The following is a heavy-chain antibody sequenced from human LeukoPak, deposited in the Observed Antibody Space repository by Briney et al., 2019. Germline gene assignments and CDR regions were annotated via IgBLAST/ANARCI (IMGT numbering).Heavy chain of an antibody. Sequence: SETLSLTCTVSGGSISSYFWSWIRQPPGKGLEWIGYIYDSGSTNYNPSLKSRVTISVDTSRNRFSLKLSSVTAADTAVYYCAREAYCGGDCYSGFDYWGQGTLVTVSS. CDR2: IYDSGST. J-gene: IGHJ4*02. CDR3: AREAYCGGDCYSGFDY. V-gene: IGHV4-59*01. CDR1: GGSISSYF. D-gene: IGHD2-21*02.